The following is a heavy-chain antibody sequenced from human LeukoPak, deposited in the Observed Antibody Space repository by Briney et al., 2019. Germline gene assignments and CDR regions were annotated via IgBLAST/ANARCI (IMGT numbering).Heavy chain of an antibody. CDR1: GYTLTELS. D-gene: IGHD6-19*01. CDR3: ATLSYSSGGLDY. V-gene: IGHV1-24*01. Sequence: ASVKVSCKVSGYTLTELSMHWVRQAPGKGLEWMGGFDPEDGETIHAQKFQGRVTMTEDTSTDTAYMELSSLRSEDTAVYYCATLSYSSGGLDYWGQGTLVTVSS. J-gene: IGHJ4*02. CDR2: FDPEDGET.